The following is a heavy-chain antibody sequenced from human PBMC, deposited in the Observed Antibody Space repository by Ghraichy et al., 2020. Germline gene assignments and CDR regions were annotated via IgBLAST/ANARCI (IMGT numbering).Heavy chain of an antibody. V-gene: IGHV3-33*01. Sequence: GRSLRLSCAASGFSFSTSGMHWVRQAPGKGLEWVAIIWSDGSYKYYADSVKGRFTISRDNSKNTLYLQMNSLRAEDTAVYYCARDVGDCSRGGCYSDYLDYWGQGTLVTVSS. CDR3: ARDVGDCSRGGCYSDYLDY. D-gene: IGHD2-15*01. J-gene: IGHJ4*02. CDR2: IWSDGSYK. CDR1: GFSFSTSG.